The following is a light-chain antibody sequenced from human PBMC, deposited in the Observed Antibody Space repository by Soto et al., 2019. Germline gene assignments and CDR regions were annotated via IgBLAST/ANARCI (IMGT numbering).Light chain of an antibody. CDR1: SSDVGGYNY. V-gene: IGLV2-14*01. CDR3: SSYTSTRSHV. Sequence: QSALTQPASVSGSPGQSITISCTGTSSDVGGYNYVSWYQQHPGKAPKLMIYEVSNRPSGVSNRFSGSKSGNTASLTISGLQAEDEADYYCSSYTSTRSHVFGTGTQAHRP. J-gene: IGLJ1*01. CDR2: EVS.